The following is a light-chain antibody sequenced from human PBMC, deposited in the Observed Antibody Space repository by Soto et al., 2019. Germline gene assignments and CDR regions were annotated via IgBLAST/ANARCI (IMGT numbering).Light chain of an antibody. CDR3: AAWDDSLNGHVV. CDR1: SSNIGRNT. CDR2: GNN. J-gene: IGLJ2*01. Sequence: QRVLTQPPSASGTPGQRVTISCSGSSSNIGRNTVNWYQQFPGTAPKVLIYGNNQRPSGVPDRFSGSKSGTSASLAISGLQSEDEADYYCAAWDDSLNGHVVFGGGTKVTVL. V-gene: IGLV1-44*01.